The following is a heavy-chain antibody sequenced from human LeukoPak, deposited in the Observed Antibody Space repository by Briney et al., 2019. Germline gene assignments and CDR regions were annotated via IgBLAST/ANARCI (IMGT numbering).Heavy chain of an antibody. CDR3: ARDSSNRWELPN. D-gene: IGHD1-26*01. J-gene: IGHJ4*02. CDR2: IIPILGIA. Sequence: ASVKLSCKASGGTFSSYTISWVRQAPGQGLEWMGRIIPILGIANYAQKFKGRVTITADKSTSTAYMQLSSLRSEDTAVYYCARDSSNRWELPNWGQGTLVTVSS. V-gene: IGHV1-69*04. CDR1: GGTFSSYT.